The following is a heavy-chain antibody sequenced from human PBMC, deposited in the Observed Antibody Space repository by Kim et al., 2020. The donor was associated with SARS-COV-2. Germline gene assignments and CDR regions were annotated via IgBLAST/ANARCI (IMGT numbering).Heavy chain of an antibody. D-gene: IGHD2-15*01. CDR3: ARELVVVVAATWGAGY. J-gene: IGHJ4*02. CDR1: GFTFGSYS. Sequence: GGSLRLSCAASGFTFGSYSMIWIRQAPGKGLEWVSSISSGSSYIYYADSVRGRFTISRDNAKNSLYLQMNSLRAEDTAVYYCARELVVVVAATWGAGYWGQGTLVSVSS. CDR2: ISSGSSYI. V-gene: IGHV3-21*01.